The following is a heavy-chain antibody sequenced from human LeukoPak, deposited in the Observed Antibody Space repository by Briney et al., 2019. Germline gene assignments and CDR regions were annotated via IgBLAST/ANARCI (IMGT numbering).Heavy chain of an antibody. Sequence: ASVKVSCKASGYTFTGYYMHWVRQAPGQGLEWMGWINPNSGGTNYAQKFQGRVTMTRDTSISTAYMELSRLRSDDTAVYYCARGGHITMVRGVIIYFDYWGRGTLVTVSS. D-gene: IGHD3-10*01. CDR3: ARGGHITMVRGVIIYFDY. CDR2: INPNSGGT. CDR1: GYTFTGYY. V-gene: IGHV1-2*02. J-gene: IGHJ4*02.